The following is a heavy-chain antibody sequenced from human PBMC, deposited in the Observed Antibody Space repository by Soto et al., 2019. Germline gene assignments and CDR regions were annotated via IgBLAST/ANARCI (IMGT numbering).Heavy chain of an antibody. CDR1: GVTVSNNY. D-gene: IGHD4-17*01. CDR3: ARNVPVTTLGY. Sequence: EVKLVESGGGLVQPGGSLRLSCAASGVTVSNNYMTWVRQAPGKGLELVSSIYSTGNTFYADSVKGRFTFSRDNSKNTLYLQMNSLRVEDTAVYYCARNVPVTTLGYWGQGTLVTVSS. CDR2: IYSTGNT. J-gene: IGHJ4*02. V-gene: IGHV3-66*01.